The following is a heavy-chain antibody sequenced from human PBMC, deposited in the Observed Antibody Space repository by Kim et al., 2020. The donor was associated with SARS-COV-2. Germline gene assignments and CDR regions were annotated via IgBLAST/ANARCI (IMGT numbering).Heavy chain of an antibody. J-gene: IGHJ4*02. CDR1: GGSISSGDYY. CDR2: IYYTGSS. V-gene: IGHV4-30-4*08. Sequence: SETLSLTCTVSGGSISSGDYYWIWIRQPPGKGLEWIGYIYYTGSSHYNPSLNSRVTISIDTSKNQFSLKLSSVTAADTAVYYCARGPPIGGGDCYSHWGQGTLVTVSS. CDR3: ARGPPIGGGDCYSH. D-gene: IGHD2-21*02.